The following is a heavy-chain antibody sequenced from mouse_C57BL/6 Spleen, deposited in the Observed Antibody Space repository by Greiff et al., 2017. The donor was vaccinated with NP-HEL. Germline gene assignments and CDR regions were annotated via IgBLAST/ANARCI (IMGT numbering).Heavy chain of an antibody. CDR1: GFSLTSYG. CDR2: IWSGGRT. D-gene: IGHD2-4*01. CDR3: ARYDYDLDY. J-gene: IGHJ2*01. V-gene: IGHV2-2*01. Sequence: VQLQQSGPGLVQPSQSLSISCTVSGFSLTSYGVHWVRQSPGKGLEWLGVIWSGGRTDYNAAFIPRLSISKDNSKSQVFFKMNSLQADDTAIYYCARYDYDLDYWGQGTTLTVSS.